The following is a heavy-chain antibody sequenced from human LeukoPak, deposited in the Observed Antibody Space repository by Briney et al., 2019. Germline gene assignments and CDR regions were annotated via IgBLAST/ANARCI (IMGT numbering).Heavy chain of an antibody. J-gene: IGHJ4*02. D-gene: IGHD3-10*01. V-gene: IGHV3-48*03. CDR2: ISSSGSTI. Sequence: GSLRLSCAASGFTFSSYEMNWVRQAPGKGLEWVSYISSSGSTIYYADSVKGRFTISRDNAKNSLYLQMNSLRAEDTAVYYCAREDKSITMVRGVTSHFDYWGQGTLATVSS. CDR1: GFTFSSYE. CDR3: AREDKSITMVRGVTSHFDY.